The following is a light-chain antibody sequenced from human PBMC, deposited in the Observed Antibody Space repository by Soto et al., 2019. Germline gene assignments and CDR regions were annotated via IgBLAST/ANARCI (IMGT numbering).Light chain of an antibody. CDR1: QSISSW. CDR3: QQYNSYPRT. CDR2: DDS. J-gene: IGKJ1*01. Sequence: DIQMNQSPSTLSASLGDRFTSTCRASQSISSWLAWYQQKTGKAPKLMIYDDSSLESGVPPRFSGSGSGKEFTLTISSLQPDDFATYYCQQYNSYPRTFGQGTKVDIK. V-gene: IGKV1-5*01.